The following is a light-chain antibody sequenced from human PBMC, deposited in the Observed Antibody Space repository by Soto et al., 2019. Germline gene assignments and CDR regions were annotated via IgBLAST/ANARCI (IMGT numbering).Light chain of an antibody. J-gene: IGLJ2*01. CDR2: YDN. CDR1: NIGSKS. CDR3: QVWDTGSDHLV. Sequence: SSELTQPPSVAVAPGETASITCGGNNIGSKSVHWYQQKPGQAPVLVIYYDNDRPSGIPERFSGSNSGNTATLTISRVEAGDEAAYYCQVWDTGSDHLVFGGGTKLTVL. V-gene: IGLV3-21*04.